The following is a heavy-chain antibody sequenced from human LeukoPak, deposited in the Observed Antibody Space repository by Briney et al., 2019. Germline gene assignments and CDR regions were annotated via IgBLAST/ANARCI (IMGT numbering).Heavy chain of an antibody. D-gene: IGHD6-6*01. Sequence: GGSLRLSCAASGFTFSSYSMNWVRQAPGKGLEWVSYISSTIDTTFYADSVKGRFTISRDNSRNILFLQMNSLRPEDTAVYYCARDLGVGAYLLFDYISSGLDSWGQGTLVTVSS. CDR3: ARDLGVGAYLLFDYISSGLDS. CDR2: ISSTIDTT. CDR1: GFTFSSYS. V-gene: IGHV3-48*01. J-gene: IGHJ4*02.